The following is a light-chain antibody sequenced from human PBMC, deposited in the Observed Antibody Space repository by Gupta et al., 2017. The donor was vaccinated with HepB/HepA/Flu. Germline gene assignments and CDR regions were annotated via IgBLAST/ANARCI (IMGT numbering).Light chain of an antibody. J-gene: IGKJ1*01. CDR1: QDINSW. CDR2: VAS. CDR3: QQDKNYPRT. Sequence: DIQITQSPSSLSASVGDRVTITCRASQDINSWLAWYQQKPEKAPKSLIYVASSLQSGVPSRFSGSGSGTNFTLTISSLHPEDFATYYCQQDKNYPRTFGQGTKVEIK. V-gene: IGKV1D-16*01.